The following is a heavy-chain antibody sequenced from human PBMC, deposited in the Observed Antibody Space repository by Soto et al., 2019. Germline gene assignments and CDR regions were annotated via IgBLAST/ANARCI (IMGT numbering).Heavy chain of an antibody. CDR1: GYSFTSYW. J-gene: IGHJ4*02. CDR2: IYPGDSDT. CDR3: ARSPTYYYDSSGYGDY. D-gene: IGHD3-22*01. Sequence: GESLKISCKASGYSFTSYWIGWVRQMPGKGLEWMGIIYPGDSDTRYSPSFQGQVTISADKSISTAYLQWSSLKASDTAMYYCARSPTYYYDSSGYGDYWGQATLVTVSS. V-gene: IGHV5-51*01.